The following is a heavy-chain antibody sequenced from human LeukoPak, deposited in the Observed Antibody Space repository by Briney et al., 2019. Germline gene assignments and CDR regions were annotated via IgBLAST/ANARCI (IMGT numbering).Heavy chain of an antibody. J-gene: IGHJ5*02. V-gene: IGHV4-59*12. Sequence: SETLSLTCTVSGGSISDYYWNWIRQPPGKGLEWIGYIYYSGSTNYNSSLKSRVTISVDTSKNQFSLKLSSVTAADTAVYYCASNPMVRGENWFDPRGQGTLVTVSS. CDR1: GGSISDYY. CDR2: IYYSGST. CDR3: ASNPMVRGENWFDP. D-gene: IGHD3-10*01.